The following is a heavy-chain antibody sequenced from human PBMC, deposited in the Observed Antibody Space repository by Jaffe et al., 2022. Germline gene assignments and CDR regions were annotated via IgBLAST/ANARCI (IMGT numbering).Heavy chain of an antibody. CDR3: AREGYCSGGSCYMDWFDP. Sequence: QVQLVQSGAEVKKPGASVKVSCKASGYTFTGYYMHWVRQAPGQGLEWMGRINPNSGGTNYAQKFQGRVTMTRDTSISTAYMELSRLRSDDTAVYYCAREGYCSGGSCYMDWFDPWGQGTLVTVSS. V-gene: IGHV1-2*06. J-gene: IGHJ5*02. D-gene: IGHD2-15*01. CDR2: INPNSGGT. CDR1: GYTFTGYY.